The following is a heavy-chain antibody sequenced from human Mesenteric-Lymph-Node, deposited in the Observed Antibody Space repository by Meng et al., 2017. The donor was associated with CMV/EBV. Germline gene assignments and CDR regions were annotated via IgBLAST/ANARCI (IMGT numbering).Heavy chain of an antibody. V-gene: IGHV1-46*03. CDR3: AKARGATLGAFDI. D-gene: IGHD1-26*01. CDR2: INPSGGST. Sequence: ASVKVSCKASGYTFTSYYMHWVRQAPGQGLEWMGIINPSGGSTSYAQKFQGRVTMTRDTSTSTVYMELSSLRSEDTALYYCAKARGATLGAFDIWGQGTMVTVSS. J-gene: IGHJ3*02. CDR1: GYTFTSYY.